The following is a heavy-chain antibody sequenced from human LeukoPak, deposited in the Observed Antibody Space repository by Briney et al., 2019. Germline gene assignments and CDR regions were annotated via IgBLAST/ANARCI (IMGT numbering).Heavy chain of an antibody. D-gene: IGHD3-22*01. V-gene: IGHV1-46*01. CDR1: GYTFTSYY. CDR3: ARMYYYDSSGYYPYGMDV. Sequence: ASVKVSCKASGYTFTSYYMHWVRQAPGQGLEWMGIIHPSGGSTIYAQRFQGRVTMTSDTSTSTAYMELSSLRSEDTAVYYCARMYYYDSSGYYPYGMDVWGQGTTVTVSS. J-gene: IGHJ6*02. CDR2: IHPSGGST.